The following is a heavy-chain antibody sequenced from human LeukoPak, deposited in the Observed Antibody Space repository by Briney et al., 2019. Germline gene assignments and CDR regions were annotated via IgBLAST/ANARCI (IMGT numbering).Heavy chain of an antibody. CDR2: IIPILGIA. Sequence: SVKVSCKASGGTFSSYAISWVRQAPGQGLEWMGRIIPILGIANYAQKFQGRVTITADKSTSTAYMELSSLRSEDTAVYYCARDWAPDWYSGSYGAFDYWGQGTLVTVSS. D-gene: IGHD1-26*01. CDR1: GGTFSSYA. CDR3: ARDWAPDWYSGSYGAFDY. V-gene: IGHV1-69*04. J-gene: IGHJ4*02.